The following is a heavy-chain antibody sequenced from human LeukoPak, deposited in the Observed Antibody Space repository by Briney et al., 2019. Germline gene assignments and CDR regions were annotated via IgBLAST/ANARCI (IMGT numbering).Heavy chain of an antibody. D-gene: IGHD2-21*02. CDR1: GFTFSNAW. V-gene: IGHV3-7*03. J-gene: IGHJ4*02. CDR3: ARDPDYGDPGPFFDY. CDR2: INPDGSGT. Sequence: GGSLRLSCAASGFTFSNAWMSWVRQAPGKGLEWVANINPDGSGTFYVGSVKGRFTISRDNAKNSLYLHMNSLRAEDTAIYYCARDPDYGDPGPFFDYWGQGVLVTVSS.